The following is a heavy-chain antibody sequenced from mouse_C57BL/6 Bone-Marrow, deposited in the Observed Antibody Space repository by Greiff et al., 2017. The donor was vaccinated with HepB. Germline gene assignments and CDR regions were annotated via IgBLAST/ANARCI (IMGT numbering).Heavy chain of an antibody. J-gene: IGHJ3*01. CDR2: IDPSDSYT. CDR1: GYTFTSYW. Sequence: QVQLQQSGAELVRPGTSVKLSCKASGYTFTSYWMHWVKQRPGQGLEWIGVIDPSDSYTNYNQKFKGKATLTLDTSSSTAYMQLSSLTSEDSAVYYCAGPFFAYWGQGTLVTVSA. CDR3: AGPFFAY. V-gene: IGHV1-59*01.